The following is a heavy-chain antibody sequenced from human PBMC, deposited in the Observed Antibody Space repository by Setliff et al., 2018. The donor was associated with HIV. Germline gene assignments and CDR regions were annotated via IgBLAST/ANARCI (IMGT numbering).Heavy chain of an antibody. J-gene: IGHJ3*02. Sequence: GASVKVSCKASGNTFTSYYMHWVRQAPGQGLEWMGIINPSGDSTSYAQKFQGRVTMTRDTSTRTVYMELSSLRSEDTAVYYCAREKVGQQLVIDAFDIWGQGTMVTV. CDR2: INPSGDST. CDR1: GNTFTSYY. V-gene: IGHV1-46*01. D-gene: IGHD6-13*01. CDR3: AREKVGQQLVIDAFDI.